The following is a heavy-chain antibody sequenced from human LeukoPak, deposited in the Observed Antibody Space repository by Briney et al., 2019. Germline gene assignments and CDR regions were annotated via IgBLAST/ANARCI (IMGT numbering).Heavy chain of an antibody. D-gene: IGHD2-2*01. Sequence: GASVKVSCKASGGTFSSYAISWVRQAPGQGLEWMGRIIPILGIANYAQKFQGRVTITADKSTSTAYMELSSLRSEDTAVYYCARAYCSSTSCPPTKYWGQGTLVTVSS. CDR1: GGTFSSYA. V-gene: IGHV1-69*04. CDR3: ARAYCSSTSCPPTKY. CDR2: IIPILGIA. J-gene: IGHJ4*02.